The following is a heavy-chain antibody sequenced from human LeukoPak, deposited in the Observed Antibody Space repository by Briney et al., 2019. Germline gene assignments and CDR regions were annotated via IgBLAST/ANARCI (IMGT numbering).Heavy chain of an antibody. CDR2: ISGSGGST. Sequence: PGGSLRHSCAASGFTFSSYAMSWVRQAPGKGLEWVSAISGSGGSTYYADSVKGRFTISRDNSKNTLYLQMNSLRAEDTAVYYCAKERGPSYYYDSSGYPFDYWGQGTLVTVSS. CDR3: AKERGPSYYYDSSGYPFDY. J-gene: IGHJ4*02. V-gene: IGHV3-23*01. CDR1: GFTFSSYA. D-gene: IGHD3-22*01.